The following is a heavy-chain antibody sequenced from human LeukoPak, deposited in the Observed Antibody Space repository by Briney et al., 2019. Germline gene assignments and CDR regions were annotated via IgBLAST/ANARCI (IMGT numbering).Heavy chain of an antibody. D-gene: IGHD6-25*01. CDR3: AREHSSGDAFDI. CDR2: IWYDGSNK. J-gene: IGHJ3*02. Sequence: GRSLRLSCAASGFTFSSYGMHWVPQAPGKGLEWVAVIWYDGSNKYYADSVKGRFTISRDNSKNTLYLQMNSLRAEDTAVYYCAREHSSGDAFDIWGQGTMVTVSS. CDR1: GFTFSSYG. V-gene: IGHV3-33*01.